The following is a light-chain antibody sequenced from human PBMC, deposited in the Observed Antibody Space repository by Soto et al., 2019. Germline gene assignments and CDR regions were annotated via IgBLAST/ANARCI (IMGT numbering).Light chain of an antibody. Sequence: SALTQPGSVSGSPGQSITISCTGTSSDVGSYNLVSWYQQHPGKAPKLMIYEGSKRPSGVSNRFSGSKSGNTASLTISGLQAEDEDDYYCCSYAGSPVFGGGTKVTVL. J-gene: IGLJ2*01. CDR1: SSDVGSYNL. V-gene: IGLV2-23*01. CDR3: CSYAGSPV. CDR2: EGS.